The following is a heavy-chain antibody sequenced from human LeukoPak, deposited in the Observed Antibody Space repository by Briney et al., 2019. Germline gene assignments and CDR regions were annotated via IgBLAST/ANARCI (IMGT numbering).Heavy chain of an antibody. J-gene: IGHJ3*02. CDR1: GFIISNYS. D-gene: IGHD3-10*01. Sequence: GGSLRLSCAASGFIISNYSMSWVRQAPGKGLEWVSYISSGTGNKYYADSVKGRFTISRDNAKNSLYLQMNSLRDEDTAVYHCARFSGTFTAFVNWGQGTLVTVSS. CDR3: ARFSGTFTAFVN. CDR2: ISSGTGNK. V-gene: IGHV3-48*02.